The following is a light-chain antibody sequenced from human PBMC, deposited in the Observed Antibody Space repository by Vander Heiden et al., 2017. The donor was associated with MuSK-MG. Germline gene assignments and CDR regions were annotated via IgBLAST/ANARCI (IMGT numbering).Light chain of an antibody. CDR1: QSVNRNF. V-gene: IGKV3-20*01. Sequence: EIVLTQSPGTLSLSPGETATLSCKASQSVNRNFLAWYQHKPGQAPRLLIFDASRRAIAIPDKFSGSGSGTDFTLTITRLEPEDFAVYYCQQYSDSPGTFGQGTRVEVK. CDR3: QQYSDSPGT. CDR2: DAS. J-gene: IGKJ1*01.